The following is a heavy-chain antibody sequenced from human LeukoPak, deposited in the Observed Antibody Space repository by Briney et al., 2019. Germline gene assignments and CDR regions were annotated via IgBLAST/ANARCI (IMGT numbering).Heavy chain of an antibody. CDR2: ISGSGGST. Sequence: GGSLRLSCAASGFTFSSYAMSWVRQAPGKGLEWVSAISGSGGSTYYADSVEGRFTISRDNSKNTLYLQMNSLRAEDTAMYYCAREKQDCSSSTCSKSYFDPWGQGTLVTVSS. D-gene: IGHD2-15*01. V-gene: IGHV3-23*01. CDR1: GFTFSSYA. CDR3: AREKQDCSSSTCSKSYFDP. J-gene: IGHJ5*02.